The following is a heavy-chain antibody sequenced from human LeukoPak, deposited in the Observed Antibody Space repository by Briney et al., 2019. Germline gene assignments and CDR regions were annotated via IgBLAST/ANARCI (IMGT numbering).Heavy chain of an antibody. CDR2: ISAGGGST. Sequence: GGSLRLSCAASGLTFSDYSMTWVRQAPGKGLFWVSGISAGGGSTYYADSVKGRFTISRDNSRNTLYLQMNSLRPEDTAVYYCARDSGYTKDYWGQGTLVTVSS. CDR1: GLTFSDYS. V-gene: IGHV3-23*01. CDR3: ARDSGYTKDY. D-gene: IGHD6-13*01. J-gene: IGHJ4*02.